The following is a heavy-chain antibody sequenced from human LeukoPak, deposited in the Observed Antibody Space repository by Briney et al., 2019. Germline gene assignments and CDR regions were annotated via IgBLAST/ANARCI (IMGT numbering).Heavy chain of an antibody. D-gene: IGHD2-15*01. V-gene: IGHV4-34*01. CDR3: ARGGYCSGGSCYSHWFDP. CDR2: INHSGST. Sequence: KTSETLSLTCAVYGRSFSGYYWSWIRQPPGKGLEWIGEINHSGSTNYNPSLKSRVTISVDTSKNQFSLKLSSVTAADTAVYYCARGGYCSGGSCYSHWFDPWGQGTLVTVSS. J-gene: IGHJ5*02. CDR1: GRSFSGYY.